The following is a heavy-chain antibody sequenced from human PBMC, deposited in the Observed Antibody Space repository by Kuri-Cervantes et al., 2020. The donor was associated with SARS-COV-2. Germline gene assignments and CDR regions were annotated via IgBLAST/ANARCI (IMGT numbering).Heavy chain of an antibody. CDR1: GASISSYY. D-gene: IGHD2-2*01. CDR3: ARVGAYLGYCSSTSCYGPFDY. CDR2: IYRSGST. J-gene: IGHJ4*02. V-gene: IGHV4-38-2*02. Sequence: SETLSLTCNVSGASISSYYWGWIRQPPGKGLEWIGSIYRSGSTYYNPSLKSRVTISVDTSKNQFSLKLSSVTAADTAVYYCARVGAYLGYCSSTSCYGPFDYWGQGTLVTVSS.